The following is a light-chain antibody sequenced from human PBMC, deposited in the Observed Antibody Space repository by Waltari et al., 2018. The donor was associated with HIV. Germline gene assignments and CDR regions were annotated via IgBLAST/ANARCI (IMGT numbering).Light chain of an antibody. CDR1: QSISAK. Sequence: IVMTQSPPPLSVSPGQRVTLSCRASQSISAKVAWYQQRPGQAPRLLIYEAATRPTGIPARFSGSGSGTEFTLTISSLQSEDFATYFCQQYDSGPRGITFGQGTMLEIK. CDR3: QQYDSGPRGIT. CDR2: EAA. J-gene: IGKJ2*01. V-gene: IGKV3-15*01.